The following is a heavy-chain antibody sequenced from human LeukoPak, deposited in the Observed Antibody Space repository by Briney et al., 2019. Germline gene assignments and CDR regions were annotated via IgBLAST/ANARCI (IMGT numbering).Heavy chain of an antibody. CDR2: IDYSGST. J-gene: IGHJ4*02. V-gene: IGHV4-39*01. D-gene: IGHD3-22*01. Sequence: SETLSLTCTASGGTISSSSYYWGWIRQPPGKGLEWIGSIDYSGSTYYNPSLKSRVTTSVDTSKNQLSLKLRSVTAADMAVYYCARLYYYDSSGYYFDYWGQGTLVTVSS. CDR3: ARLYYYDSSGYYFDY. CDR1: GGTISSSSYY.